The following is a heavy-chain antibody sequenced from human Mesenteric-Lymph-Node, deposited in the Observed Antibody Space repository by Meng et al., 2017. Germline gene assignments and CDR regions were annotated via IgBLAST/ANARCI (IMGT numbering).Heavy chain of an antibody. Sequence: QVQLQEAGPGLVEPSQTLSLTCTVSGGSMSSGNYYWSWIRQPPGKGLEWIGEMYHSGTTNYNPSLKSRVTISMGKSNNQLSLKLNSVTAADTAVYYCATQESRDGHNPYWGQGTLVTVSS. V-gene: IGHV4-30-4*01. CDR3: ATQESRDGHNPY. CDR2: MYHSGTT. CDR1: GGSMSSGNYY. J-gene: IGHJ4*02. D-gene: IGHD5-24*01.